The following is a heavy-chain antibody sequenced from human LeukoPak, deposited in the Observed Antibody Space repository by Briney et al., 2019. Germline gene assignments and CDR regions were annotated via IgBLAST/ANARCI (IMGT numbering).Heavy chain of an antibody. Sequence: ASVKVSCKASGYTFTGYYIHWVRQAPGQGLEWMGWINPSGGGRGYAQTFQGRVTITRDTSISKAYMELSRLRSDDTAVYYCARDLIPPNGMDVWGQGTTVTVSS. D-gene: IGHD2-21*01. CDR3: ARDLIPPNGMDV. V-gene: IGHV1-2*02. J-gene: IGHJ6*02. CDR1: GYTFTGYY. CDR2: INPSGGGR.